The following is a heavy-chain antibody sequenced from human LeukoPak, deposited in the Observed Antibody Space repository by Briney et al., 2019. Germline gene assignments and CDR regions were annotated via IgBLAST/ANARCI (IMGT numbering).Heavy chain of an antibody. CDR1: RFTFGDYP. CDR3: TSSYRSGWYGQY. CDR2: IRSKTHGGTT. J-gene: IGHJ4*02. V-gene: IGHV3-49*03. Sequence: GGSLRLSCTASRFTFGDYPITWIRQAPGKGLELVGFIRSKTHGGTTEYAASVKGRFTISGDDSKNIAYLQMNSLKTEDTAMYYCTSSYRSGWYGQYWGQGTLVTVSS. D-gene: IGHD6-19*01.